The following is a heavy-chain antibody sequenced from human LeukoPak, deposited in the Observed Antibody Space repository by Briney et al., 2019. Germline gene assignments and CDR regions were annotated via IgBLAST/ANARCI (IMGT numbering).Heavy chain of an antibody. D-gene: IGHD3-16*01. V-gene: IGHV3-15*01. CDR3: TAGLAKTNDDC. CDR1: GFTFSDAW. CDR2: IRRKTNGGTT. J-gene: IGHJ4*02. Sequence: GGSLRLSCAASGFTFSDAWMNWVRQAPGKGLERVGRIRRKTNGGTTDYAAPVKGRFTISRDDSANTLYLQMNSLKIEDTGVYYCTAGLAKTNDDCWGQGTLVTVSS.